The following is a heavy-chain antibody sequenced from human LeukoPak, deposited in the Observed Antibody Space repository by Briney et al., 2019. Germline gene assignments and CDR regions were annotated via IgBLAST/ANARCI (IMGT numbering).Heavy chain of an antibody. CDR1: GYSISSGYY. CDR2: ISHSGTT. CDR3: ARYDSGSYFDN. V-gene: IGHV4-38-2*01. J-gene: IGHJ4*02. Sequence: SETLSLTCAVSGYSISSGYYWGWIRQPPGKGLQWIGRISHSGTTNHNPSLKSRVTISIDTSKNQFSLKLSSVTAADTAVYYCARYDSGSYFDNWGQGTLVTVSS. D-gene: IGHD3-10*01.